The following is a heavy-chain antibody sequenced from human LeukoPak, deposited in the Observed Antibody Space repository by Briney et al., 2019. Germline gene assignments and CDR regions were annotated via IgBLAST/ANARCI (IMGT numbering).Heavy chain of an antibody. CDR3: ARLRPSGMGGGFDY. V-gene: IGHV4-59*01. CDR2: IYYSGSGST. J-gene: IGHJ4*02. D-gene: IGHD3-10*01. CDR1: GGSISNSY. Sequence: PSETLSLTCTVSGGSISNSYWSWIRQPPRKGLEWIGYIYYSGSGSTNYNPSLKSRLTISVDTSKNHFSLKLSSVTAADTAVYYCARLRPSGMGGGFDYWGQGTLVTVSS.